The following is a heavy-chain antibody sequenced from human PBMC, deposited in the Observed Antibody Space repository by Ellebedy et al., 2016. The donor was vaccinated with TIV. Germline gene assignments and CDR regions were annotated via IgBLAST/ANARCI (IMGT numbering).Heavy chain of an antibody. Sequence: MPSETLSLTCTVSGGSTSSYYWSWIRQPPGRRLEWIGYISNNGGTNYNPAPTSRVTISVDRSKTQFSFQLASVIAADTAVYYCARGLRGPFDYWGQGTLVTVSS. CDR1: GGSTSSYY. V-gene: IGHV4-59*01. CDR2: ISNNGGT. CDR3: ARGLRGPFDY. J-gene: IGHJ4*02.